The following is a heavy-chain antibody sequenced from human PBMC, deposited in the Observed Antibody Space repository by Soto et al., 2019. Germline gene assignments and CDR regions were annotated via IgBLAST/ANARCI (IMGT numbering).Heavy chain of an antibody. CDR3: ARDYYGSGNN. J-gene: IGHJ4*02. Sequence: PVWSLRLSCSSSLFTFSSYWMQLVRHAPGKGLEWVSRINQDGSSTNYTDSVKGRFAISRDNAENTMYLQMNSLRAEDTAVYYCARDYYGSGNNWGQGTLVTVSS. V-gene: IGHV3-74*01. CDR2: INQDGSST. CDR1: LFTFSSYW. D-gene: IGHD3-10*01.